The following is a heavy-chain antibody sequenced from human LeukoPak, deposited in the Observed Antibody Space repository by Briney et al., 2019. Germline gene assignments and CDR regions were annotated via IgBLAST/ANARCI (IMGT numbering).Heavy chain of an antibody. CDR2: VSYSGGGT. V-gene: IGHV3-23*01. Sequence: GGSLRLSCVASGFTFSSHAMSWVRQAPGKGLEWVSTVSYSGGGTFFADSVKGRFTISRDNSKNTVYLQMNSLRAEDTAVYYWAGGRYDILTDYYSAWGQGTLVTVSS. J-gene: IGHJ4*02. D-gene: IGHD3-9*01. CDR1: GFTFSSHA. CDR3: AGGRYDILTDYYSA.